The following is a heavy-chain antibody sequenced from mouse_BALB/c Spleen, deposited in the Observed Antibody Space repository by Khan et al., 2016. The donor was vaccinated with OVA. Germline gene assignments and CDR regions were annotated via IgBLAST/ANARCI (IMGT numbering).Heavy chain of an antibody. CDR3: VRSGYGSFAF. J-gene: IGHJ3*01. CDR2: IYPNDGGS. Sequence: EVQLQESGPELVKPGASVKISCKASGYTFSDYNMDWVKQSHGKRLEWLGYIYPNDGGSGYNQKVKTKATLTVDMSYSTAYMELRSLTSEDSAVYYCVRSGYGSFAFWGQGTLVTVS. D-gene: IGHD1-2*01. CDR1: GYTFSDYN. V-gene: IGHV1S29*02.